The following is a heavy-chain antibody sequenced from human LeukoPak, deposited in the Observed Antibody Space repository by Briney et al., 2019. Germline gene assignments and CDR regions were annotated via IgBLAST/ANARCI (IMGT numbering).Heavy chain of an antibody. J-gene: IGHJ3*02. CDR1: GFTFSSYW. Sequence: GGSLRLSCAASGFTFSSYWMSWVRQAPGKGLEWVANINEDGSEKYYVDSVKGRFTISRDNAKNSLYLQMNSLRAEDTAVYYCARHSNPRTYFYDTSDAFDIWGQGTMVTVSS. CDR3: ARHSNPRTYFYDTSDAFDI. D-gene: IGHD3-22*01. V-gene: IGHV3-7*01. CDR2: INEDGSEK.